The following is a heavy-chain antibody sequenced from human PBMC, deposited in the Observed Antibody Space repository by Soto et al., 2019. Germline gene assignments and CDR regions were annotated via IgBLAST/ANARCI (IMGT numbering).Heavy chain of an antibody. D-gene: IGHD2-2*01. CDR3: ARGPSIPIVVVPAATFFDY. CDR2: ISAYNGNT. V-gene: IGHV1-18*01. CDR1: GYTFTSYG. J-gene: IGHJ4*02. Sequence: ASVKVSCKASGYTFTSYGISWVRQAPGQGLEWMGWISAYNGNTNYAQKLQGRVTMTTDTSTSTAYMELRSLRSEDTAVYYCARGPSIPIVVVPAATFFDYWGQGTLVTVSS.